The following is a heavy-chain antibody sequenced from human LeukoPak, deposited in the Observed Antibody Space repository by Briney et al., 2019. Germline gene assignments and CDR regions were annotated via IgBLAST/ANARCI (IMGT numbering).Heavy chain of an antibody. Sequence: SVKVSCKASGGTFSSYAISWVRQAPGQGLEWMGRIIPIFGIANYAQKFQGRVTITADKSSSTAYMELSSLRSEDTAVYYCAREESGSYIDYWGQGTLVTVSS. J-gene: IGHJ4*02. D-gene: IGHD1-26*01. V-gene: IGHV1-69*04. CDR2: IIPIFGIA. CDR1: GGTFSSYA. CDR3: AREESGSYIDY.